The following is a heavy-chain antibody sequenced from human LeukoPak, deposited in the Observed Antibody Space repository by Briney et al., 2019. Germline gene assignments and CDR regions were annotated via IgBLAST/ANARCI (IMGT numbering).Heavy chain of an antibody. CDR1: GGSVSSGSYY. J-gene: IGHJ4*02. D-gene: IGHD4-11*01. CDR2: IYYSGST. CDR3: ARDPTRSGLDY. V-gene: IGHV4-61*01. Sequence: SETLSLTCTVSGGSVSSGSYYWSWIRQPPGKGLEWIGYIYYSGSTNYNPSLKSRVTISVDTSKNQFSLKLSSVTAADTAVYYCARDPTRSGLDYWGQGTLVTVSS.